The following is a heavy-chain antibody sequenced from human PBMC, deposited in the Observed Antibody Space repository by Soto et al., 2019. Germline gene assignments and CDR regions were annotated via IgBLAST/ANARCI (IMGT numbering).Heavy chain of an antibody. Sequence: GSLRLSCAASGFTFSDYYMSWIRQAPGKGLEWVSYISSSGSTIYYADSVKGRFTISRDNAKNSLYLQMNRLRAEDTAVYYCARRGGYTTSAYPNPLDYWAQGTRATVS. CDR2: ISSSGSTI. CDR3: ARRGGYTTSAYPNPLDY. J-gene: IGHJ4*02. D-gene: IGHD2-2*02. V-gene: IGHV3-11*01. CDR1: GFTFSDYY.